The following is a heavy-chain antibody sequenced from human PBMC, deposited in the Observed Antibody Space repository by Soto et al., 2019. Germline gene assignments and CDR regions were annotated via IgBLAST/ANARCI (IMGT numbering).Heavy chain of an antibody. D-gene: IGHD3-10*01. Sequence: QVQLVQSGAEVKKPGASVKVSCKASGYTFTSYAMHWVRQAPGQRLEWMGWINAGNGNTKYSQKFQGRVTITRDTSASTAYMELSSLRSEDTAVYSCARWGVGYYGSGSYYKSYYYGMDVWGQGTTVTVSS. V-gene: IGHV1-3*01. CDR1: GYTFTSYA. CDR3: ARWGVGYYGSGSYYKSYYYGMDV. CDR2: INAGNGNT. J-gene: IGHJ6*02.